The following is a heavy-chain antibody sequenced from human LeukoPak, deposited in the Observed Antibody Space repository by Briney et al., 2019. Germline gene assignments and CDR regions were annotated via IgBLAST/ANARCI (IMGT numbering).Heavy chain of an antibody. CDR2: ISWNSGSI. Sequence: GGPLRLSCAASGFTFDDYAMHWVRQAPGKGLEWVSGISWNSGSIGYADSVKGRFTISRDNAKNSLYLQMNSLRAEDTALYHCAKAGGDGSGSYSDYWGQGTLVTVSS. D-gene: IGHD3-10*01. V-gene: IGHV3-9*01. CDR3: AKAGGDGSGSYSDY. CDR1: GFTFDDYA. J-gene: IGHJ4*02.